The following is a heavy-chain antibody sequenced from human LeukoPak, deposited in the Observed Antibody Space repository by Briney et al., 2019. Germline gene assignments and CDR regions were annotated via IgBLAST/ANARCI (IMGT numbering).Heavy chain of an antibody. J-gene: IGHJ3*02. V-gene: IGHV1-69*13. D-gene: IGHD6-19*01. CDR1: GGAFSSYA. Sequence: PVKVSCKASGGAFSSYAISWVRQAPGQGLEWMGGIIPIFGTANYAQKFQGRVTITADESTSTAYMELSSLRSEDTAVYYCARGDSSGWYCAFDIWGQGTMVTVSS. CDR3: ARGDSSGWYCAFDI. CDR2: IIPIFGTA.